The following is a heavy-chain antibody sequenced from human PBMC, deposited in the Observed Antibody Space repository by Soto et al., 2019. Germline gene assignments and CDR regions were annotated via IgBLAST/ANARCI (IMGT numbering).Heavy chain of an antibody. J-gene: IGHJ4*02. CDR3: ARVRYSYGKYYFDY. CDR2: IYYSGST. V-gene: IGHV4-39*01. CDR1: GGSISSSSYY. D-gene: IGHD5-18*01. Sequence: QLQLQESGPGLVKPSETLSLTCTVSGGSISSSSYYWGWIRQPPGKGLEWIGSIYYSGSTYYNPSLKSRVTISVDTSKNQFSLKLSSVTAADTAVYYCARVRYSYGKYYFDYWGQGTLVTVSS.